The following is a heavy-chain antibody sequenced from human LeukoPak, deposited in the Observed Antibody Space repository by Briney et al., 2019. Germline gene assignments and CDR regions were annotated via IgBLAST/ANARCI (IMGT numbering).Heavy chain of an antibody. J-gene: IGHJ5*02. CDR3: ARGTYYDYVWGSYRLGWFDP. CDR2: IIPMFGTT. D-gene: IGHD3-16*02. CDR1: GGTFSSYA. V-gene: IGHV1-69*13. Sequence: SVKVSCKAYGGTFSSYAISWVRQAPGQGLEWMGGIIPMFGTTNYAQKFQGRVTITADESTSTAYMELSSLRFEDTAVYYCARGTYYDYVWGSYRLGWFDPWGQGTLVTVSS.